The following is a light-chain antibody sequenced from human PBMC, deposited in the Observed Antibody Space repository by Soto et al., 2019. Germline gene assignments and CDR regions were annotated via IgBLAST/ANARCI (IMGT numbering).Light chain of an antibody. J-gene: IGLJ1*01. CDR1: SSDVGGYNY. CDR3: SSYTITSTLKV. Sequence: QSVLTQPASVSGSPGQSITISCTGTSSDVGGYNYVSWYQQHPGKAPKLMIYDVTNRPSGVSNRFSGSKSGNTASLTISGLQAEDEADYYCSSYTITSTLKVFGTGTKVTVL. CDR2: DVT. V-gene: IGLV2-14*01.